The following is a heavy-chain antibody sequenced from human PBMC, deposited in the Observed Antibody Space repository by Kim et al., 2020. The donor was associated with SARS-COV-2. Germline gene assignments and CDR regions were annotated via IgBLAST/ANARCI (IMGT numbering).Heavy chain of an antibody. CDR2: ISGSGSAI. Sequence: GGSLRLSCAASGFTFSDFAMSWIRQAPGKGLEWLSYISGSGSAIYYADSVKGRFTISRDNAKNSLYLQMNSLRVEDTAVYYCARESLWGGDYWGQGTLVT. D-gene: IGHD3-10*01. CDR3: ARESLWGGDY. V-gene: IGHV3-11*01. CDR1: GFTFSDFA. J-gene: IGHJ4*02.